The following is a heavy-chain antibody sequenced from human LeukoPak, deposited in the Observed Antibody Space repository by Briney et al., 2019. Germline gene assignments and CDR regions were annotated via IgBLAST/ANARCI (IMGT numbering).Heavy chain of an antibody. V-gene: IGHV3-23*01. CDR2: ISGSGGST. CDR1: GFTFSSYA. D-gene: IGHD3-22*01. CDR3: AKSYTYYDSSGYYFDY. J-gene: IGHJ4*02. Sequence: GGSLRLSCAASGFTFSSYAMSWVRQAPGKGLEWVSAISGSGGSTYYADSVKGRFTISRDNSKNTLYLQMNSLRAEDTAVYYCAKSYTYYDSSGYYFDYWGQGTLVTVSS.